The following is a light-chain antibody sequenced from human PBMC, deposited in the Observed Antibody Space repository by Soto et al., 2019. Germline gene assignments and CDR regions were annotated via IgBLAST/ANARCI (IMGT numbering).Light chain of an antibody. V-gene: IGKV3-20*01. J-gene: IGKJ1*01. Sequence: EIVWTKFPGTLSLSPGEGATLSCRASQSISSTFLAWYQHKPGQAPRVLIYGASRRAAGIPDRFSGSGSGTDFTLTISRLEPEDFAVYYCQQYESSWTFGQGTKVEMK. CDR3: QQYESSWT. CDR1: QSISSTF. CDR2: GAS.